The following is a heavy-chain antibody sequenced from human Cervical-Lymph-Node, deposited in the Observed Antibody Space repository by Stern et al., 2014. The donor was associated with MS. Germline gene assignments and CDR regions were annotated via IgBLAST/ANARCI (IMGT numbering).Heavy chain of an antibody. CDR2: ISYDGSNK. D-gene: IGHD3-3*01. J-gene: IGHJ4*02. V-gene: IGHV3-30-3*01. CDR3: ARDLLTYYDFWSGQNPFDY. Sequence: QVQLVQSGGGVVPPGRSLRLSCAASGFTFSSYAMHWVRQAPGKGLEWVAVISYDGSNKYYADSVKGRFTISRDNSKNTLYLQMNSLRAEDTAVYYCARDLLTYYDFWSGQNPFDYWGQGTLVTFSS. CDR1: GFTFSSYA.